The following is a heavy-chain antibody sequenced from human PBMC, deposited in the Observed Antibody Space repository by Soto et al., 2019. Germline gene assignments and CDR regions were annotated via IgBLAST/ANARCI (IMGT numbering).Heavy chain of an antibody. Sequence: SVKVSCKASGYTFTSYAMHWVRQAPGQRLEWMGWINAGNGNTKYSQKFQGRVTITRDTSASTAYMELSSLRSEDTAVYYCASYSTDSGSYYPDDAFDIWGQGTMVTVSS. CDR2: INAGNGNT. V-gene: IGHV1-3*01. CDR1: GYTFTSYA. CDR3: ASYSTDSGSYYPDDAFDI. D-gene: IGHD1-26*01. J-gene: IGHJ3*02.